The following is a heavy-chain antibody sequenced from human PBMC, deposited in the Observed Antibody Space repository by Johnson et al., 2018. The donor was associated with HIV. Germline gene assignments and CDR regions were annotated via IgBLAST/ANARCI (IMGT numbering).Heavy chain of an antibody. CDR2: INSDGSST. V-gene: IGHV3-74*02. Sequence: VQLVESGGGLVQPGGSLRLSCAASGFTFSSHWMHWVRQLPGKGLVWVSRINSDGSSTSYADSVKGRFTISRDNAKNSLYLQMNSLRAEDTALYYCARRRRYGDCFADAFDIWGQGTMVTVSS. J-gene: IGHJ3*02. CDR3: ARRRRYGDCFADAFDI. D-gene: IGHD2-21*02. CDR1: GFTFSSHW.